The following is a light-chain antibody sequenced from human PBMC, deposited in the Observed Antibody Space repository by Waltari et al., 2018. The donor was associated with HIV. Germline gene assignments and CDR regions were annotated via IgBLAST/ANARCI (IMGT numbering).Light chain of an antibody. V-gene: IGLV2-14*03. Sequence: QSALTQPASVSGSPGQSITISCTGTSSDVGGYNYVSWYQQHPGKAPKHIIYDVSNRPSGLSNRFSGAKSGNTASLNISGLQAEDEADYYCSSYTSSSTLVFGGGTKLTVL. CDR3: SSYTSSSTLV. CDR2: DVS. J-gene: IGLJ3*02. CDR1: SSDVGGYNY.